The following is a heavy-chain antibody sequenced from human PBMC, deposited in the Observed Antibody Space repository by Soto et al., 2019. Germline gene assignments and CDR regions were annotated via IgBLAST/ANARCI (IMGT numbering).Heavy chain of an antibody. J-gene: IGHJ3*01. CDR2: INHSGST. Sequence: SDTLSLTCAVYGVFLSGYYWSWILQPPGKGLEWIGEINHSGSTTYNSSLKSRVAISVDTSKNQFSLRLSSVTAADTAVYYCARRYGGAFDFLGQGTMVTVSS. CDR3: ARRYGGAFDF. CDR1: GVFLSGYY. D-gene: IGHD4-17*01. V-gene: IGHV4-34*01.